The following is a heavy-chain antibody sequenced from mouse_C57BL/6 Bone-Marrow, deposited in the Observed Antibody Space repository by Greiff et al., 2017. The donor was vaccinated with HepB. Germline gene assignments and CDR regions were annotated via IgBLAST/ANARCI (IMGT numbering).Heavy chain of an antibody. V-gene: IGHV1-55*01. D-gene: IGHD1-1*01. CDR1: GYTFTSYW. CDR3: ARSITTVVDGYAMDY. J-gene: IGHJ4*01. Sequence: QVQLKQPGAELVKPGASVKMSCKASGYTFTSYWITWVKQRPGQGLEWIGDIYPGSGSTNYNEKFKSKATLTVDKSSSTAYMQLSSLTSEDSAGYYCARSITTVVDGYAMDYWGQGTSVTVSS. CDR2: IYPGSGST.